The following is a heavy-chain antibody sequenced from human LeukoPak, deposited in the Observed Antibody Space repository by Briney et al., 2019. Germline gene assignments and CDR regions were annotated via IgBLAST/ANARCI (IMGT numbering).Heavy chain of an antibody. CDR1: GYTFTGYY. CDR2: INPNSGGT. J-gene: IGHJ4*02. D-gene: IGHD5-12*01. Sequence: ASVKVSCKASGYTFTGYYMHWVRQAPGRGLEWMGWINPNSGGTNYAQKFQGRVTMTRDTSISTAYMELSRLRSDDTAVYYCARVVSGYDDALDYWGQGTLVTVSS. CDR3: ARVVSGYDDALDY. V-gene: IGHV1-2*02.